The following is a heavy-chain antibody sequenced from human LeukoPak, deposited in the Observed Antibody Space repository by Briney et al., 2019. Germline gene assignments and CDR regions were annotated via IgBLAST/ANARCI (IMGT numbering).Heavy chain of an antibody. D-gene: IGHD3-16*01. CDR3: ARAVDVADY. J-gene: IGHJ4*02. V-gene: IGHV3-7*01. CDR2: IKEDESAK. Sequence: PGGSLRLSCVASGFIFTDHWMSWVRQAPGKGLDWVANIKEDESAKFYADSVRGRFTISRDNAKNSVYLEMNNLRVGDTAVYYCARAVDVADYWGRGTLVTVSS. CDR1: GFIFTDHW.